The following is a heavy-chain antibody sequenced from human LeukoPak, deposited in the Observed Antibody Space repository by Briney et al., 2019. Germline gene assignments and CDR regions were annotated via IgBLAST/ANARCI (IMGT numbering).Heavy chain of an antibody. D-gene: IGHD6-19*01. CDR2: IYYSGST. Sequence: SATLSLTCTVSGGSISSSSYYWGWIRQPPGKGLEWIGSIYYSGSTYYNPSLKSRATISVDTSKNQFSLKLSSVTAAETAVDYCARHRSAVIWAESIAVATNWLDPWGQGTLVTVSS. J-gene: IGHJ5*02. CDR3: ARHRSAVIWAESIAVATNWLDP. CDR1: GGSISSSSYY. V-gene: IGHV4-39*01.